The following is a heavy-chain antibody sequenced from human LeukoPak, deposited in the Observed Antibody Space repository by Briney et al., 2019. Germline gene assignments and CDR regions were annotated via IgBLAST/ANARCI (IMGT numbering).Heavy chain of an antibody. V-gene: IGHV4-61*02. Sequence: PSETLSLTCTVSGGSISSGSYYWSWIRQPAGKGLGWIGRIYTSGSTNYNSSLKSRVTISVDTSKNQFSLKLSSVTAADTAVYYCARGSAEFDYWGQGTLVTVSS. CDR3: ARGSAEFDY. D-gene: IGHD6-13*01. J-gene: IGHJ4*02. CDR2: IYTSGST. CDR1: GGSISSGSYY.